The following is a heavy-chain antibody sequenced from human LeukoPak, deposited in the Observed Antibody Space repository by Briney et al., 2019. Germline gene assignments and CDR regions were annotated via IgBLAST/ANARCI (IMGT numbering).Heavy chain of an antibody. D-gene: IGHD6-6*01. Sequence: GGSLRLSCAASGFTFSSYAMTWVRQAPGKGLEWVSGISASGGSTYYADSVKGGFTISRDNSKNTLYLQMNSLRAEDTAVYYCAKDSRIAARRYWGQGTLVTVSS. CDR3: AKDSRIAARRY. CDR1: GFTFSSYA. CDR2: ISASGGST. J-gene: IGHJ4*02. V-gene: IGHV3-23*01.